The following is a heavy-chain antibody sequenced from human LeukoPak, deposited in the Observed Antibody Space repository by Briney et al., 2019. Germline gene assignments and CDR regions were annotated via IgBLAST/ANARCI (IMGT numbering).Heavy chain of an antibody. D-gene: IGHD6-13*01. J-gene: IGHJ4*02. V-gene: IGHV3-21*04. Sequence: GGSLRLSCAASGFTFSSYSMNWVRQAPGKGLEWVSSISSSSSYIYYADSVKGRFTISRDNAKNSLYLQMNSLRPEDTALYYCAKVKYSSSWINYFDYWGQGTLVTVSS. CDR3: AKVKYSSSWINYFDY. CDR2: ISSSSSYI. CDR1: GFTFSSYS.